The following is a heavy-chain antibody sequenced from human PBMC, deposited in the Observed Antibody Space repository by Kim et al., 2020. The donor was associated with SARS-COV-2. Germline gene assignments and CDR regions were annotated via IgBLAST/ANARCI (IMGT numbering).Heavy chain of an antibody. J-gene: IGHJ4*02. CDR3: VRDTGYCSAGSCYSFDY. Sequence: SQTLSLTCAISGDSVSSNSAAWNWIRQSPSRGLEWLGRTYYRSKWYNDFAVSVKSRMTINPDTSKNQFPLQLNSVTPEDTAMYYCVRDTGYCSAGSCYSFDYWGQGTLVTVSS. CDR2: TYYRSKWYN. D-gene: IGHD2-15*01. V-gene: IGHV6-1*01. CDR1: GDSVSSNSAA.